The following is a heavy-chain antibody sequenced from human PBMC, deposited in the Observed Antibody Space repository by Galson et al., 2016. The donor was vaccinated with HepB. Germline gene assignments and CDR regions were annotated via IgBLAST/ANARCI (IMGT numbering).Heavy chain of an antibody. V-gene: IGHV5-51*01. CDR3: ARRVTGSGSDYGTFDS. D-gene: IGHD3-10*01. CDR2: IYPGDFDI. J-gene: IGHJ4*02. CDR1: GYSFTSYW. Sequence: SGAEVKKPGESLKTSCKGSGYSFTSYWIGWVRQLPGKGLEWMGIIYPGDFDIRYSPSFQGQVTISADKSVSTAYLQWSSLKASDTAMYYCARRVTGSGSDYGTFDSWGQGTLVTVSS.